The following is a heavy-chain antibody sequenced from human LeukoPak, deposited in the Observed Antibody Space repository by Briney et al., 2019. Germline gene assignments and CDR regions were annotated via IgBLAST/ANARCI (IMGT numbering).Heavy chain of an antibody. Sequence: GGSLRLSCAASGFTFDDYAMHRVRQAPGKGLEWVSGISWNSGSIGYADSVKGRFTISRDNAKNSLYLQMNSLRADDTAVYYCAKDLSGSSIERGYMDVWGKGTTVTVSS. CDR2: ISWNSGSI. V-gene: IGHV3-9*01. CDR3: AKDLSGSSIERGYMDV. J-gene: IGHJ6*03. D-gene: IGHD1-26*01. CDR1: GFTFDDYA.